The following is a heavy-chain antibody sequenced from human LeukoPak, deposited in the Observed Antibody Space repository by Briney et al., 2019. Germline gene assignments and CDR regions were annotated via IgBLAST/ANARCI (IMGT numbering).Heavy chain of an antibody. J-gene: IGHJ4*02. D-gene: IGHD7-27*01. CDR1: GGSISSYY. CDR2: IYYSGST. Sequence: PSETLSLTCTVAGGSISSYYWSWIRQPPGKGLEWIGYIYYSGSTNHNPSLKSRVTISVDTSKNQFSLKLSSVTAADTAVYYCAKDIGALGYWGQGTLVTVSP. V-gene: IGHV4-59*01. CDR3: AKDIGALGY.